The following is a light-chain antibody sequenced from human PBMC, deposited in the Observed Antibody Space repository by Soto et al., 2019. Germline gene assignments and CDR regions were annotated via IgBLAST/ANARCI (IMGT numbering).Light chain of an antibody. Sequence: EIVLTQSPGTLSLSPGERATLSCRASQNVTSNYLAWHQQKPGQAPRLLIYDASTRATGIPDRFSGSGSGTDFALNISRLEPEDFAVYYCQQYGSSPFTFGPGTNVDIK. CDR2: DAS. CDR1: QNVTSNY. CDR3: QQYGSSPFT. J-gene: IGKJ3*01. V-gene: IGKV3-20*01.